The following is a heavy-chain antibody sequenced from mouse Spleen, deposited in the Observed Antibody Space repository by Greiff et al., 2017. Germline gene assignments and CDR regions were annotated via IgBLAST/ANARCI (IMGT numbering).Heavy chain of an antibody. CDR2: ISSGSSTI. V-gene: IGHV5-17*01. Sequence: EVMLVESGGGLVKPGGSLKLSCAASGFTFSDYGMHWVRQAPEKGLEWVAYISSGSSTIYYADTVKGRFTISRDNAKNTLFLQMTSLRSEDTAMYYCARPDSSGLAYWGQGTLVTVSA. J-gene: IGHJ3*01. CDR3: ARPDSSGLAY. D-gene: IGHD3-2*01. CDR1: GFTFSDYG.